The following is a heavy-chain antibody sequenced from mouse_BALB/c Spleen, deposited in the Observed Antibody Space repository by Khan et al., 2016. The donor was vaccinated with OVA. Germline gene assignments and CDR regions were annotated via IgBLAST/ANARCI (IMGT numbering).Heavy chain of an antibody. CDR1: GYSFTGYN. CDR3: AREGNYYFDY. CDR2: IDPYDGGT. Sequence: VQLQQSGPELEKPGASAKISCKASGYSFTGYNMNWVKQSNGETLEWIGNIDPYDGGTSNNQKFKGKATLTVDKSSSTAYMQLKSLTSEDSAVYYCAREGNYYFDYWGQGTTLTVAS. V-gene: IGHV1S135*01. D-gene: IGHD2-1*01. J-gene: IGHJ2*01.